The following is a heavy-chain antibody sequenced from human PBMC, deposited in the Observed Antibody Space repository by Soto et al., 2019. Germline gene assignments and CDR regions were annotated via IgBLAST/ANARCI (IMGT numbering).Heavy chain of an antibody. D-gene: IGHD5-12*01. CDR3: ARDPSNWPGERWLPLYYFDY. V-gene: IGHV3-30-3*01. J-gene: IGHJ4*02. Sequence: QVQLVESGGGVVQPGRSLRLSCAASGFTFSSYAMHWVRQAPGKGLEWVAVISYDGSNKYYADSVKGRFTISRDNSKNPLYLQMNSLRAEDTAVYYCARDPSNWPGERWLPLYYFDYWGQGTLVTVSS. CDR2: ISYDGSNK. CDR1: GFTFSSYA.